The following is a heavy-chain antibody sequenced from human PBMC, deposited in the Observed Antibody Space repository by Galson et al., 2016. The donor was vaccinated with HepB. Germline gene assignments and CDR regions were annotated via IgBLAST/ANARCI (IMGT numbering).Heavy chain of an antibody. J-gene: IGHJ4*02. D-gene: IGHD4-17*01. CDR3: ARHAGYLHSTADYVFDY. V-gene: IGHV4-39*01. Sequence: SETLSLTCIVSGDSVSSSIYFWAWIRQPPGKGLEWIGTGSMYYSGTTYYNPSLKSRVTISLDTSKNQFSLNLTSATAADTAIYYCARHAGYLHSTADYVFDYWGQGTLVTVSS. CDR1: GDSVSSSIYF. CDR2: GSMYYSGTT.